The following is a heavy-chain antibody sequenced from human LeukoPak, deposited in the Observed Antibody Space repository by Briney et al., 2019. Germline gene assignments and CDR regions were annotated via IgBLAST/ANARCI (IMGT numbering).Heavy chain of an antibody. CDR2: IYYSGST. CDR3: ARGRYYDFWSGSEYYYGMDV. J-gene: IGHJ6*02. Sequence: SETLSLTCTVSGGSISSYYWSWIRQPPGKGLEWIGYIYYSGSTNYNPSLKSRVTISVDTSKNQFSLKLSSVTAADTAVYYCARGRYYDFWSGSEYYYGMDVWGQGTTVTVSS. V-gene: IGHV4-59*01. D-gene: IGHD3-3*01. CDR1: GGSISSYY.